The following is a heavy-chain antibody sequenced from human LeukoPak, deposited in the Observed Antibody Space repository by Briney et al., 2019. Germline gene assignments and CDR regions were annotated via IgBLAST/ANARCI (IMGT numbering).Heavy chain of an antibody. V-gene: IGHV3-20*01. CDR3: ARIDCSSASGALDM. CDR1: GFTLDDYR. CDR2: INGNGDST. J-gene: IGHJ6*02. D-gene: IGHD2-2*01. Sequence: GGSLRLSCAASGFTLDDYRMSWVRQAPGKGLEWVSCINGNGDSTGYADSVKGRFTISRDNAKSSLYLQMNSLRAEDTAVYHFARIDCSSASGALDMWGQGNTVTVSS.